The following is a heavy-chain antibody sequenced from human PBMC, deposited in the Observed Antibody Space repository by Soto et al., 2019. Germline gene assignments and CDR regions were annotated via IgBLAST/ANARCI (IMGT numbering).Heavy chain of an antibody. J-gene: IGHJ5*02. CDR2: INHSGST. CDR3: ARGHCSGGSCYGGWFDP. Sequence: QVQLQQWGAGLLKPSETLSLTCAVYGGSFSGYYWSWIRQPPGKGLEWIGEINHSGSTNYNPSLKRRVTISVDTSKNQFSLKLSSVTDADTAVYYCARGHCSGGSCYGGWFDPWGQGTLVTVSS. V-gene: IGHV4-34*01. D-gene: IGHD2-15*01. CDR1: GGSFSGYY.